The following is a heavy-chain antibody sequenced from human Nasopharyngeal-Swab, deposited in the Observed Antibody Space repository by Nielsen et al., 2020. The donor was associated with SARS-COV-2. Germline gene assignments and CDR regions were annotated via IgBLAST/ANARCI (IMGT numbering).Heavy chain of an antibody. V-gene: IGHV4-34*01. CDR3: ARAGDIRYYYYGMDV. J-gene: IGHJ6*02. Sequence: MRQSRGEGLEWIGEINHSGSTNYNPSLKSRVTISVDTSKNQFSLKLSSVTAADTAVYYCARAGDIRYYYYGMDVWGQGTTVTVSS. D-gene: IGHD2-21*01. CDR2: INHSGST.